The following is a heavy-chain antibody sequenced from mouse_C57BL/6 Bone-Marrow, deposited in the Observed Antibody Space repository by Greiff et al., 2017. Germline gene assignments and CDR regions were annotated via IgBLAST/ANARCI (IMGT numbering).Heavy chain of an antibody. CDR1: GFTFSSYA. V-gene: IGHV5-4*01. J-gene: IGHJ2*01. CDR2: ISDGGSST. CDR3: AREGLVYYFDY. Sequence: EVKVVESGGGLVKPGGSLKLSCAASGFTFSSYAMSWVRQTPEKRLEWVATISDGGSSTYYPDTVKGRFTISRDNAKNNLYLQMSHLKSADTAMYYCAREGLVYYFDYWGQGTTLTVSS. D-gene: IGHD3-1*01.